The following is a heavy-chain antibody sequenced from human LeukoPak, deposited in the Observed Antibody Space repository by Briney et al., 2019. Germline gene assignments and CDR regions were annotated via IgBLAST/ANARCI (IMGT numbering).Heavy chain of an antibody. D-gene: IGHD2-15*01. CDR2: ISGSGGST. CDR1: GFTFSSYA. CDR3: AKGRARYCSGGSCYSPYWYFDL. Sequence: GGSLRLSCAASGFTFSSYAMSWVSQAPGKGLEWVSAISGSGGSTYYADSVKGRFTISRDNSKNTLYLQMNSLRAEDTAVYYCAKGRARYCSGGSCYSPYWYFDLWGRGTLVTVSS. V-gene: IGHV3-23*01. J-gene: IGHJ2*01.